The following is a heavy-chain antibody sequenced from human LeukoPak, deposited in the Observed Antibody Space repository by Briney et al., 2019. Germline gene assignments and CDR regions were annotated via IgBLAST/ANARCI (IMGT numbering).Heavy chain of an antibody. CDR1: GYTFTGYY. J-gene: IGHJ6*02. CDR3: ARDTAAAGTNYYYYYGMDV. CDR2: ITPNSGGT. Sequence: ASVKVSCKASGYTFTGYYMHWVRQAPGQGLEWMGWITPNSGGTNYAQKFQGWVTMTRDTSISTAYMELSRLRSDDTAVYYCARDTAAAGTNYYYYYGMDVWGQGTTVTVSS. V-gene: IGHV1-2*04. D-gene: IGHD6-13*01.